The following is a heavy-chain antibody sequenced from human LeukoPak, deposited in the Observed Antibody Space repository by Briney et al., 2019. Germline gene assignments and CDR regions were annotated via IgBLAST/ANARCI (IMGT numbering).Heavy chain of an antibody. J-gene: IGHJ4*02. Sequence: PGGSLRLSCAASGFTFSSYAMSWVRQAPGKGLEWVSAISGSGGSTYYADSVKGRFTISRDNSKNTLYLQMNSLRAEDTAVYYCAKEGGYCSGGSCYGVYYFDYWGQGTLVTVSS. CDR2: ISGSGGST. CDR3: AKEGGYCSGGSCYGVYYFDY. CDR1: GFTFSSYA. D-gene: IGHD2-15*01. V-gene: IGHV3-23*01.